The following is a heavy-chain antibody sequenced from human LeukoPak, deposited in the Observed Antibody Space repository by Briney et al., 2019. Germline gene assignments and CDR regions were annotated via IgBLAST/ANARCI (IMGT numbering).Heavy chain of an antibody. D-gene: IGHD4-17*01. CDR3: AKRDYEALYYFDY. J-gene: IGHJ4*02. CDR2: ISGSGGST. V-gene: IGHV3-23*01. Sequence: PGGSLRLSCAASGFTFSSYAKSWVRQAPGKGLEWVSAISGSGGSTYYADSVKGRFTISRDNSKNTLYLQMNSLRAEDTAVYYCAKRDYEALYYFDYWGQGTLVTVSS. CDR1: GFTFSSYA.